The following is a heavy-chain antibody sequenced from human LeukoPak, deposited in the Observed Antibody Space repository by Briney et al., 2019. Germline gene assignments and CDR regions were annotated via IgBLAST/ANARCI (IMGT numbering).Heavy chain of an antibody. V-gene: IGHV3-7*01. CDR2: INQDGSEK. CDR1: RSPFDFYW. Sequence: PGGSLRLSCAASRSPFDFYWMTWVRQAPGKGLEWVANINQDGSEKHYVDSVKGRFTISRDNAKNSLYLQMNSLRAEDTAVYYCARSLVVGANPYHWGQGTLVTVSS. CDR3: ARSLVVGANPYH. D-gene: IGHD1-26*01. J-gene: IGHJ5*02.